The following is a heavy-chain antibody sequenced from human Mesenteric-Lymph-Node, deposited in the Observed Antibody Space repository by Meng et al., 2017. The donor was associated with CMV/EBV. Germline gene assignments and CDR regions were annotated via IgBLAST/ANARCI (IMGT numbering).Heavy chain of an antibody. CDR2: IKQDGGEK. Sequence: GESLKISCAASGFTFSSYWMSWVRQAPGKGLEWVANIKQDGGEKYYVDSVKGRFTISRDNAKNSLYLQMNTLRAEDTAVYYCARPDSYCSCTSCRFDYWGQGTLVTVSS. CDR3: ARPDSYCSCTSCRFDY. D-gene: IGHD2-2*01. CDR1: GFTFSSYW. V-gene: IGHV3-7*01. J-gene: IGHJ4*02.